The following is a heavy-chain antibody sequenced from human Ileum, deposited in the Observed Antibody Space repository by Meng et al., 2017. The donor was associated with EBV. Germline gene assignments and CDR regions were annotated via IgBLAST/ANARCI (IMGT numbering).Heavy chain of an antibody. CDR1: GGSIISSKW. D-gene: IGHD3-22*01. CDR2: IYHHGTT. J-gene: IGHJ5*02. Sequence: QGQPQESGPRLVKPSGTVSLTCAVSGGSIISSKWWSWVRQSPGTGLEWIGEIYHHGTTNYNPSLKSRVTISVDTSKNKFFLNLTSLTAADTAVYYCARLDSSGYYFGGWFDPWGQGILVTVSS. V-gene: IGHV4-4*02. CDR3: ARLDSSGYYFGGWFDP.